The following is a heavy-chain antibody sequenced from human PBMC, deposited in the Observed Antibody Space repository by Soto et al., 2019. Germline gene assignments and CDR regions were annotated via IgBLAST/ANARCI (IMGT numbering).Heavy chain of an antibody. CDR2: ISWNSGSI. D-gene: IGHD6-19*01. J-gene: IGHJ4*02. CDR1: GFTFDDYA. V-gene: IGHV3-9*01. CDR3: AKGPGSGWYGAYYFDY. Sequence: EVQLVESGGGLVQPGRSLRLSCAASGFTFDDYAMHWVRQAPGKGLEWVSGISWNSGSIGYADSVKGRFTISRDNAKNSLYLQMNSLRAEDTALYYCAKGPGSGWYGAYYFDYWGQGTLVTVSS.